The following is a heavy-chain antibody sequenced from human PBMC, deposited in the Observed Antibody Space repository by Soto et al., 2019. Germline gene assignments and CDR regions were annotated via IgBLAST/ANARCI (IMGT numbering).Heavy chain of an antibody. D-gene: IGHD1-1*01. CDR3: ARGQLEQGYYYYGMDV. V-gene: IGHV1-69*13. Sequence: SVKVSCKASGGTFSSYAISWVRQAPGQGLEWMGGIIPIFGTANYAQKFQGRVTITADESTSTAYMELSSLRSEDTAVYYCARGQLEQGYYYYGMDVWGQGTTVTVSS. CDR2: IIPIFGTA. J-gene: IGHJ6*02. CDR1: GGTFSSYA.